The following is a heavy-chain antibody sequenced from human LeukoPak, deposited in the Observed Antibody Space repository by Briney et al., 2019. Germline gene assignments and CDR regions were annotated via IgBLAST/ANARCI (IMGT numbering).Heavy chain of an antibody. D-gene: IGHD3-10*01. CDR3: ARDAFGEGDY. CDR1: GFTFSSYA. J-gene: IGHJ4*02. Sequence: GGSLRLSCAASGFTFSSYAMHWVRQAPGKGLEWVAVISYDGSNKYYADSVKGRLTISRDNSKNTLYLQMNSLRAEDTAVYYCARDAFGEGDYWGQGTLVTVSS. V-gene: IGHV3-30*04. CDR2: ISYDGSNK.